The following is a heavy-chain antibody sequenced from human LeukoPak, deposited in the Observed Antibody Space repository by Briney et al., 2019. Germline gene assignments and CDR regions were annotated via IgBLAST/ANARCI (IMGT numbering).Heavy chain of an antibody. Sequence: SETLSLTCTVSGGSISSGDYYWSWIRQPPGKGLEWIGFIYYSGSTNYNPSLKSRVTISVDTSKNQFSLKLSSVTAADTAVYYCARGYCSAGSCSSVFDYWGQGTLVTVSS. CDR3: ARGYCSAGSCSSVFDY. CDR1: GGSISSGDYY. V-gene: IGHV4-30-4*01. J-gene: IGHJ4*02. D-gene: IGHD2-15*01. CDR2: IYYSGST.